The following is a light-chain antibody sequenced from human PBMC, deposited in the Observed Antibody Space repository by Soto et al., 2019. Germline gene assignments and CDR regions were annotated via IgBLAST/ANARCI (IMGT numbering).Light chain of an antibody. Sequence: EIVLTQSPGTLSLSPGQRATLSCRASQNVNSNYLVWYQQKPGQAPRLLISGASRRATDIPDRFSGSGSGTDFTLTISRLEPEDFAVYYCQQYGSSPVTFGPGTKVDVK. CDR1: QNVNSNY. CDR2: GAS. CDR3: QQYGSSPVT. J-gene: IGKJ3*01. V-gene: IGKV3-20*01.